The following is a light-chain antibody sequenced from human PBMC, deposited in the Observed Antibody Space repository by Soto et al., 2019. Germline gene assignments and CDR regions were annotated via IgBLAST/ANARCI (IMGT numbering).Light chain of an antibody. J-gene: IGKJ1*01. CDR3: QQYNDWPQK. V-gene: IGKV3-15*01. CDR2: GAS. CDR1: QSVSSN. Sequence: IVMTHSPATLSVSPWERATLSCRASQSVSSNLAWYQQKPGQAPRLLIYGASTRATGIPARFSGSGSGTEFTLIISSLQSEDSAVYYCQQYNDWPQKFGQGTKVDIK.